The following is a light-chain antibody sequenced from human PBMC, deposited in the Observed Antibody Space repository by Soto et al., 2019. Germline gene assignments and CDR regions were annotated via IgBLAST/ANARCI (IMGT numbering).Light chain of an antibody. CDR3: QQYNKWPYT. J-gene: IGKJ2*01. V-gene: IGKV3-15*01. CDR1: QHVSSN. Sequence: EIVMPPSPATLSVSPGGSATLSCRARQHVSSNLAWYRQKPGQPPTLLIYRASTRATGIPATFSGSGSGTEFTLTISSLQSEDVAVYYCQQYNKWPYTFGQGTKVEI. CDR2: RAS.